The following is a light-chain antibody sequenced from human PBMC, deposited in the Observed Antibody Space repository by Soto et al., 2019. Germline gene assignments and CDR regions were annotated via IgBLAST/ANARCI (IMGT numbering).Light chain of an antibody. Sequence: DIVMTQSPLSLPVTPGEAASISCRSSQSLLQSNGYNYLDWYLQKPGQSPQLLIYLGSDRASGVPDRFSGSGSGTDFTLKISRVEAEDVGVYYCMQALQTPFTFGPGTKVDFK. CDR2: LGS. CDR3: MQALQTPFT. CDR1: QSLLQSNGYNY. J-gene: IGKJ3*01. V-gene: IGKV2-28*01.